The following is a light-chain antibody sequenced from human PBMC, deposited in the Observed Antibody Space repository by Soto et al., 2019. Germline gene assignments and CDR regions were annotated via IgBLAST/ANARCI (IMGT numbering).Light chain of an antibody. Sequence: DIQMTQSPSTLSASVGDRVTITCRASQSVRVWLAWYKQKPGKAPSLLIYDATTLASGVPSRFCGSGSGTEFTLTISSRQPGDFPTYSCQHYQNYAPPWTLGQGTKVEIK. V-gene: IGKV1-5*01. CDR2: DAT. CDR1: QSVRVW. CDR3: QHYQNYAPPWT. J-gene: IGKJ1*01.